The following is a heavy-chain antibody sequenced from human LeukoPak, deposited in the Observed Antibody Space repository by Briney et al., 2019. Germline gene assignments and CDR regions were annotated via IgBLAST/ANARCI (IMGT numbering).Heavy chain of an antibody. CDR1: GYTFTSYA. CDR2: ISAYNGNT. J-gene: IGHJ5*02. CDR3: ARDHYSNYVWFDP. D-gene: IGHD4-11*01. V-gene: IGHV1-18*01. Sequence: GASVKVSCKASGYTFTSYAMHWVRQAPGQRLEWMGWISAYNGNTNYAQKLQGRVTMTTDTSTSTAYMELRSLRSDDTAVYYCARDHYSNYVWFDPWGQGTLVTVSS.